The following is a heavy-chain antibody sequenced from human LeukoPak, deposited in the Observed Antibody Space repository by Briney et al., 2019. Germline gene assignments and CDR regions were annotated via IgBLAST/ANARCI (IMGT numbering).Heavy chain of an antibody. Sequence: GGSLRLSCAASGFTFDDYAMHWVRQAPGKGLGWVSGISWNSGSIGYADSVKGRFTISRDNAKNSLYLQMNSLRAEDTALYYCAKDPYYDILTAPSFDYWGQGTLVTVSS. D-gene: IGHD3-9*01. CDR3: AKDPYYDILTAPSFDY. V-gene: IGHV3-9*01. CDR1: GFTFDDYA. J-gene: IGHJ4*02. CDR2: ISWNSGSI.